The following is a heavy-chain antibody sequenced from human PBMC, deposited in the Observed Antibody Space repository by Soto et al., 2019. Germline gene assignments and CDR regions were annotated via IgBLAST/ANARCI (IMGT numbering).Heavy chain of an antibody. D-gene: IGHD3-10*01. J-gene: IGHJ3*02. CDR2: IYHSGST. V-gene: IGHV4-4*02. CDR1: GDSISRSYW. CDR3: TSKIGQLIADAFDI. Sequence: QVQLQESGPGLVKPSGTLSLTCAVSGDSISRSYWWSWVRQLPGKGLEWIGDIYHSGSTIYNPSLQSRVTLSVDKSKNEFSLKMSSVTDADTAVYYCTSKIGQLIADAFDIWGQGTMVTVSS.